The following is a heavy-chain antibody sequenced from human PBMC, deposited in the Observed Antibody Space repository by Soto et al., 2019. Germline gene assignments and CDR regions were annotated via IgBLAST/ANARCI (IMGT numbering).Heavy chain of an antibody. CDR1: GDTFNFYT. Sequence: QVQLVQSGAEVRKPGASVKVSCTASGDTFNFYTISWVRQAPGPGLEWMGRVIPMLRMSNYAQKFQGRGTISADKSTSTAYVALSSLRSDDTAVYYCATNYGSGSTHFDYWGQGTLVTVSS. J-gene: IGHJ4*02. D-gene: IGHD3-10*01. CDR3: ATNYGSGSTHFDY. CDR2: VIPMLRMS. V-gene: IGHV1-69*02.